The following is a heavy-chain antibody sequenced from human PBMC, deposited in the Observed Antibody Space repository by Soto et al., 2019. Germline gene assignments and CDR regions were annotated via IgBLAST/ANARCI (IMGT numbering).Heavy chain of an antibody. V-gene: IGHV1-2*02. CDR1: GYTFTAYY. CDR2: INPKFGDT. D-gene: IGHD3-10*02. CDR3: ARNMDYYYGRGSGNGHGV. Sequence: QVQLVQSGAEVKEPGDSVRVSCEASGYTFTAYYIHWVRQAPGQGLEWMGWINPKFGDTTYAQDFQGRVSMTRDMSISTVYMELSRLTSDDTAIYYCARNMDYYYGRGSGNGHGVWGQGTTVT. J-gene: IGHJ6*02.